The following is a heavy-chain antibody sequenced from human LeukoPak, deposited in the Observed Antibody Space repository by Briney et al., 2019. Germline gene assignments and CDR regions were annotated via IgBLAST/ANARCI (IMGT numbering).Heavy chain of an antibody. V-gene: IGHV3-7*01. Sequence: GGSLRLSCAASGFTFSSYWMSWVRQAPGKGLEWVANIKQDGSEKYYVDSVKGRFTISRDNAKNSLYLQMNSLRAEDTAVYYCARAGGGMVRGVIPDYWGQGTLVTVSS. CDR2: IKQDGSEK. CDR1: GFTFSSYW. D-gene: IGHD3-10*01. CDR3: ARAGGGMVRGVIPDY. J-gene: IGHJ4*02.